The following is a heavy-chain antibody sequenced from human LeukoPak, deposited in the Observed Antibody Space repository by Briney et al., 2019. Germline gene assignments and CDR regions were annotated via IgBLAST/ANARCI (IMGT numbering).Heavy chain of an antibody. J-gene: IGHJ4*02. CDR1: GDSINTCY. Sequence: TSETLSLTCSVSGDSINTCYWSWIRQPPGKGLEWIGYIYYSGSTNYNPSLKSRVTIAVDTSKNQFSLKLSSVTAADTAVYYCAVARAATRFDYWGQGTLVTVSS. CDR3: AVARAATRFDY. D-gene: IGHD2-15*01. CDR2: IYYSGST. V-gene: IGHV4-59*01.